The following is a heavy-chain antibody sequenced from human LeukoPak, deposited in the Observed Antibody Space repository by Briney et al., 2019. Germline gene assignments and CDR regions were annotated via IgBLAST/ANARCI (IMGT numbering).Heavy chain of an antibody. CDR3: ARRLRWFDY. CDR1: GGSFSGDF. J-gene: IGHJ4*02. V-gene: IGHV4-34*01. CDR2: INHSGST. Sequence: SETLSLTCAVYGGSFSGDFWSWIRQSPGKGLEWIGEINHSGSTNYNPSLKSRVTISVDTSKNQFSLKLSSVTAADTAVYYCARRLRWFDYWGQGTLVTVSS. D-gene: IGHD5-12*01.